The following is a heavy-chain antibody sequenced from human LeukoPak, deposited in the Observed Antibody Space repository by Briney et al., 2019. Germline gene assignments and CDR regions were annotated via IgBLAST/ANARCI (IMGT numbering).Heavy chain of an antibody. CDR2: IYSGGST. J-gene: IGHJ4*02. V-gene: IGHV3-66*01. CDR3: ARGTMFPYYFDY. CDR1: GFTFSRYG. D-gene: IGHD3-10*02. Sequence: GGSLRLSCAASGFTFSRYGMHWVRQAPGKGLEWVSVIYSGGSTYYADSVKGRFTISRDNSKNTLYLQMNSLRAEDTAVYYCARGTMFPYYFDYWGQGTLVTVSS.